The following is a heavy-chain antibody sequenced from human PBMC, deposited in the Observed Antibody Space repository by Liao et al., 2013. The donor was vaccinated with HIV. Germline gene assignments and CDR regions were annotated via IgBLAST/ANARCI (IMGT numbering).Heavy chain of an antibody. Sequence: QLQLQESGPGLVKPSETLSLTCTVSGGSISSSSYYWGWIRQPPGKGLEWIGYIYYSGSTYYNPSLKSRVTISVDTSKNQFSLRLSSVTAADTAVYYCARGGLWSGFDYWGQGTLVTVSS. CDR2: IYYSGST. CDR1: GGSISSSSYY. V-gene: IGHV4-39*07. J-gene: IGHJ4*02. D-gene: IGHD3-3*01. CDR3: ARGGLWSGFDY.